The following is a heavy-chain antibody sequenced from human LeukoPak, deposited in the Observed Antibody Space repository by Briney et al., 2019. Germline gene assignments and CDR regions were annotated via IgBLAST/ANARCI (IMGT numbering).Heavy chain of an antibody. J-gene: IGHJ5*02. CDR1: GYTFTGYY. CDR2: INPNSGGT. D-gene: IGHD3-10*01. Sequence: ASVKVSCKASGYTFTGYYMHWVRQAPGQGLEWMGWINPNSGGTNYAQKFQGRVTMTRDTSISTAYMELSRLRSDDTAVYYCARGPVLLWFGVDNWFDAGAREPWSPSP. CDR3: ARGPVLLWFGVDNWFDA. V-gene: IGHV1-2*02.